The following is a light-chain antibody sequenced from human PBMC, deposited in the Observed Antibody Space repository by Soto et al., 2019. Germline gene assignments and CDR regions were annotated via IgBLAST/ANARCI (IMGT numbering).Light chain of an antibody. J-gene: IGKJ1*01. V-gene: IGKV3-15*01. CDR3: QQYNKWPPWT. CDR1: QSVSNN. Sequence: EIEMTQSPATLSVSPGERATLSCRASQSVSNNLAWYQQKPGQAPRVLIYGASTRATGIPARFSGSGSGTEFTLTISSLQSEDFAVYYCQQYNKWPPWTFGQGTKVEIK. CDR2: GAS.